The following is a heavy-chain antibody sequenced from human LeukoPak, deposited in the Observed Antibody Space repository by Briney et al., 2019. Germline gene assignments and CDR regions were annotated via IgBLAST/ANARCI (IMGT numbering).Heavy chain of an antibody. CDR3: ARVDCSSTSCYQAHYYYYYGMDV. D-gene: IGHD2-2*01. J-gene: IGHJ6*02. CDR1: GYTFTGYY. V-gene: IGHV1-2*02. Sequence: ASVKVSCKASGYTFTGYYMHWVRQAPGQGLEWMGWINPNSGGTNYAQKFQGRVTMTRDTSISTAYMELRRLRSDDTAVYYCARVDCSSTSCYQAHYYYYYGMDVWGQGTTVTVSS. CDR2: INPNSGGT.